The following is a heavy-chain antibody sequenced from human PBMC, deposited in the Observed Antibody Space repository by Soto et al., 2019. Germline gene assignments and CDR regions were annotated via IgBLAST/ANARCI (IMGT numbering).Heavy chain of an antibody. Sequence: QLQLQESGPRLVKPSETLSLTCAVSGGSLSSSSFFWGWIRQPPGEGLEWIGSMHSRGRSYYNASLKSRLTISVDTSKNQFSLRLTSVSATDTAVYFCASHIEFSGSSVFDSWGQGTLVTVSS. CDR3: ASHIEFSGSSVFDS. CDR1: GGSLSSSSFF. V-gene: IGHV4-39*01. J-gene: IGHJ4*02. D-gene: IGHD6-6*01. CDR2: MHSRGRS.